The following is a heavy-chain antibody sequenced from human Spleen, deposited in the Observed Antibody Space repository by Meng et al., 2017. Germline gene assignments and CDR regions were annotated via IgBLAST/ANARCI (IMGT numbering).Heavy chain of an antibody. Sequence: ASVKVSCKASGYTFTSYAMHWVRQAPGQRLEWMGWINAGNGNTKYSQKFQGRVTITRDTSASTAYMELSSLRSEDTAVYYCARGYGGWLQSLDHYYYYGMDVWGQGTTVTVSS. CDR2: INAGNGNT. J-gene: IGHJ6*02. CDR3: ARGYGGWLQSLDHYYYYGMDV. V-gene: IGHV1-3*01. D-gene: IGHD5-24*01. CDR1: GYTFTSYA.